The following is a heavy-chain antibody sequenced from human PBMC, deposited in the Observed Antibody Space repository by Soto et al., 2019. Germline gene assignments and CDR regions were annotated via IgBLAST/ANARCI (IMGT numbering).Heavy chain of an antibody. D-gene: IGHD6-19*01. Sequence: GPLRLSCAASVFTFSSYWMSWVRQAPGKGLEWVANIKQDGSEKYYVDSVKGRFTISRDNAKNSLYLQMNSLRAEDTAVYYCACSGWYVSAFDIWGQGTMVTVSS. CDR2: IKQDGSEK. J-gene: IGHJ3*02. V-gene: IGHV3-7*03. CDR1: VFTFSSYW. CDR3: ACSGWYVSAFDI.